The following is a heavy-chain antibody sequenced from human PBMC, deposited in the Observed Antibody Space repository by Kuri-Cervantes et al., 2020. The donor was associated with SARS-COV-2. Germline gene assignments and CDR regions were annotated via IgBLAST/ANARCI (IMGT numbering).Heavy chain of an antibody. CDR3: AKEYSGSWGYGY. D-gene: IGHD1-26*01. CDR1: GFTFSSYG. J-gene: IGHJ4*02. CDR2: ISGSGGST. V-gene: IGHV3-23*01. Sequence: GGSLRLSCAASGFTFSSYGMHWVRQAPGKGLEWVSAISGSGGSTYYADSVKGRFTISRDNSKNTLYLQMNSLRAEDTAVYYCAKEYSGSWGYGYWGQGTLVTVSS.